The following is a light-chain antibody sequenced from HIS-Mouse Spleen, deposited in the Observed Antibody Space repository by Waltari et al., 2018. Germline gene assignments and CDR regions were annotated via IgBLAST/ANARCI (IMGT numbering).Light chain of an antibody. Sequence: SYELTQPPSVSVSPGQTARITCPGEALPKKYAYWYQQKSGQAPVLAIYEDSKRPSGIPERFSGSSSGTMATLTISGAQVEDEADYYCYSTDSSGNHRVFGGGTKLTVL. CDR1: ALPKKY. CDR3: YSTDSSGNHRV. J-gene: IGLJ2*01. CDR2: EDS. V-gene: IGLV3-10*01.